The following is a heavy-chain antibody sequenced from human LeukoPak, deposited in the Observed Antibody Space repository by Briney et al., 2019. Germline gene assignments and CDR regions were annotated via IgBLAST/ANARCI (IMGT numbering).Heavy chain of an antibody. V-gene: IGHV1-69*05. D-gene: IGHD5-18*01. CDR2: IIPIFGTA. CDR1: GGTFSSYA. J-gene: IGHJ3*02. Sequence: GASVKVSCKASGGTFSSYAISWVRQAPGQGLEWMGGIIPIFGTANYAQKFQGRVTITTDESTSTAYMELSSLRSEYTAVYYCARHGAHGYTYGYDAFDIWGQGTMVTVSS. CDR3: ARHGAHGYTYGYDAFDI.